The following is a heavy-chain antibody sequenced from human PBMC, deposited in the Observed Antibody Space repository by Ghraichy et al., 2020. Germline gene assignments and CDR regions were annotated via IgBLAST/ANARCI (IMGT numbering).Heavy chain of an antibody. CDR2: IYYTGSA. V-gene: IGHV4-39*01. J-gene: IGHJ4*02. Sequence: SQTLSLTCTVSGGSISGTSYYWGWIRQPPGKGLEWIGSIYYTGSASYNPSLKSRVTISVDTSKDQFSLKVKSVTAADTAVYYCVRLRGLVGAALDYWGQGILVTVSS. CDR1: GGSISGTSYY. CDR3: VRLRGLVGAALDY. D-gene: IGHD2-15*01.